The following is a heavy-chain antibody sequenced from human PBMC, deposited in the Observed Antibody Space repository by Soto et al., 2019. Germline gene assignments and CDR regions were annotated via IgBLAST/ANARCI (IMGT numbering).Heavy chain of an antibody. CDR3: ARDIEENQLLYDALDI. CDR1: GFTFSSYG. J-gene: IGHJ3*02. D-gene: IGHD2-2*01. V-gene: IGHV3-33*01. CDR2: IWYDGSNK. Sequence: GGSLRLSCAASGFTFSSYGMHWVRQAPGKGLEWVAVIWYDGSNKYYADSVKGRFTISRDNSKNTLYLQMNGLRTEDTALYFCARDIEENQLLYDALDIWGQGTMVTVSS.